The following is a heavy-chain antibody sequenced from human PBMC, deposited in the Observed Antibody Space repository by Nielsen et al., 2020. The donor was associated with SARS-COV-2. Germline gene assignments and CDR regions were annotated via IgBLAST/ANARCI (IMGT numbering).Heavy chain of an antibody. V-gene: IGHV5-51*01. CDR1: GYSFTSYW. Sequence: GESLKISCKGSGYSFTSYWNGWVRQMRGKGLEWMGIIYPCDSDTRYSPSLQGQVNISADKSISTAYLQWSSLKASDTAMYYCASGGSYPDEFDYWGQGTLVSVSS. CDR2: IYPCDSDT. D-gene: IGHD1-26*01. J-gene: IGHJ4*02. CDR3: ASGGSYPDEFDY.